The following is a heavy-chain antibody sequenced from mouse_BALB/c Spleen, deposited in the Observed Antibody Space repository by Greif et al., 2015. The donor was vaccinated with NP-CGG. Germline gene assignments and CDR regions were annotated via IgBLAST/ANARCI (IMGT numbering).Heavy chain of an antibody. CDR3: ARASYYRYDDYAMDY. CDR1: GFTFSSFG. CDR2: ISSGSSTI. Sequence: EVKLMESGGGLVQPGGSRKLSCAASGFTFSSFGMHWVRQAPEKGLEWVAYISSGSSTIYYADTVKGRFTISRDNPKNTLFLQMTSLRSEDTAMYYCARASYYRYDDYAMDYWGQGTSVTVSS. D-gene: IGHD2-14*01. V-gene: IGHV5-17*02. J-gene: IGHJ4*01.